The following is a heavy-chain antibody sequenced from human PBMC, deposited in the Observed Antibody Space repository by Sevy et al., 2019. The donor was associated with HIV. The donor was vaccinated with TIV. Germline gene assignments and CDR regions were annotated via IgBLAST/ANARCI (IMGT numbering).Heavy chain of an antibody. CDR3: AGYFGSGICFDY. Sequence: SETLSLTCTVSGGSISNYYWGWIRQPPGKGLEWIGYIHSNGNTNYNPSLKSRVTISVDTSKNQFSLNLNSVTAADTAVYYCAGYFGSGICFDYWGQGTLVTVSS. CDR2: IHSNGNT. J-gene: IGHJ4*02. V-gene: IGHV4-59*13. D-gene: IGHD3-10*01. CDR1: GGSISNYY.